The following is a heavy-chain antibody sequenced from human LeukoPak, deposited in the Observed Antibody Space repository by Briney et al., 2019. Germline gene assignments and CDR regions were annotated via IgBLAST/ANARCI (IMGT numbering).Heavy chain of an antibody. CDR2: INHSGST. CDR1: GGSFSGYY. Sequence: SETLSLTCAVYGGSFSGYYWSWIRQPPGKGLEWIGEINHSGSTNYNPSLKSRVTISVDTSKNQFSLKLSSVTAADTAVYYCARGPYTVEVPMDVWGKGTTVTVSS. CDR3: ARGPYTVEVPMDV. J-gene: IGHJ6*04. D-gene: IGHD2-21*01. V-gene: IGHV4-34*01.